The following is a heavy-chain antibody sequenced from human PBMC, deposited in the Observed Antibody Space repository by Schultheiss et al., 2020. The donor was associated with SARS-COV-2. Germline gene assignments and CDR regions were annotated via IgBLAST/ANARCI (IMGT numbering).Heavy chain of an antibody. CDR3: AREGEMATRGLDY. J-gene: IGHJ4*02. D-gene: IGHD5-24*01. CDR2: INSDGSST. V-gene: IGHV3-74*01. CDR1: GFTFSTYG. Sequence: GGSLRLSCAASGFTFSTYGMHWVRQAPGKGLVWVSRINSDGSSTSYADSVKGRFTISRDNAKNSLYLQMNSLRAEDTAVYYCAREGEMATRGLDYWGQGTLVTVSS.